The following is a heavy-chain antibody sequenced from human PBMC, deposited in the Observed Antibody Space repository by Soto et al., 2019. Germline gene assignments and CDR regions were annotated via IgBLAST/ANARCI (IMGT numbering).Heavy chain of an antibody. CDR3: STRAYDTNGYYRFDP. Sequence: LSLTCAVYGGSFSGHSWTWIRQSPGKGLEWIGDINHSGGVNYSPSLKSRVTISLDTSKNQFSLTLSAVTAADTAMYYCSTRAYDTNGYYRFDPWGQGTLVTVSS. CDR1: GGSFSGHS. V-gene: IGHV4-34*01. J-gene: IGHJ5*01. D-gene: IGHD3-22*01. CDR2: INHSGGV.